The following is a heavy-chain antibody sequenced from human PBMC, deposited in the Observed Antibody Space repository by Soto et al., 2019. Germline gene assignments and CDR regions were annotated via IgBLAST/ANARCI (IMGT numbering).Heavy chain of an antibody. J-gene: IGHJ4*02. CDR3: ARDLAKGGGSAGFDY. CDR1: GYTFTGHF. CDR2: INPNSGGT. D-gene: IGHD1-26*01. V-gene: IGHV1-2*02. Sequence: ASVKVSCKASGYTFTGHFMHWVRQAPGQGFEWMGWINPNSGGTKYPQKFQGRVTMTRDTSLSTVYMTLTRLTSDDTAVYYCARDLAKGGGSAGFDYWGQGTLVTVSS.